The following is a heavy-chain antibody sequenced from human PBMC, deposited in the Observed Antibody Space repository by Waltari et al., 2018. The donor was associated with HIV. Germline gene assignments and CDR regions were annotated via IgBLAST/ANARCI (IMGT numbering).Heavy chain of an antibody. CDR2: IYYSGST. Sequence: QVQLQESGPGLVKPSETLSLTCTVSGGSISSYYWSWIRQPPGKGLEWIGYIYYSGSTNYNPSLKSRVTISVDTSKNQFSLKLSSVTAADTAVYYCAREVVAAAGTFDYWGQGTLVTVSS. CDR1: GGSISSYY. J-gene: IGHJ4*02. D-gene: IGHD6-13*01. V-gene: IGHV4-59*12. CDR3: AREVVAAAGTFDY.